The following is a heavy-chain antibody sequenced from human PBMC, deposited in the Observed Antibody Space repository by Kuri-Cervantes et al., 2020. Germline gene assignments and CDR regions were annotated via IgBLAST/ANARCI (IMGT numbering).Heavy chain of an antibody. D-gene: IGHD3-16*01. Sequence: SQTLSLTCAVYEGSFSDHYWTWIRQPQGKGLEWIGEINHRGSTKYSPSLKSRVNIPVDTSKNQFSLRLSSVTAADTAVYYCARAGGVRSPLFSYYYGLDVWGRGTTVTVSS. CDR2: INHRGST. V-gene: IGHV4-34*01. CDR3: ARAGGVRSPLFSYYYGLDV. CDR1: EGSFSDHY. J-gene: IGHJ6*02.